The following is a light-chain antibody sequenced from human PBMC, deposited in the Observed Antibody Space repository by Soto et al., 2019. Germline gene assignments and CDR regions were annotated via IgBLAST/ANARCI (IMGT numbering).Light chain of an antibody. CDR3: SSYANSDTVI. CDR2: DVS. CDR1: SSYVGTYNV. Sequence: QSALTQPASVSGSPGQSITISCTGTSSYVGTYNVVSWYRQHPVKAPIHILFDVSSRPSRISNRFPGSKSGNTDSLTISGVKAEDEADYYCSSYANSDTVIFGGGTKVTVL. V-gene: IGLV2-14*01. J-gene: IGLJ2*01.